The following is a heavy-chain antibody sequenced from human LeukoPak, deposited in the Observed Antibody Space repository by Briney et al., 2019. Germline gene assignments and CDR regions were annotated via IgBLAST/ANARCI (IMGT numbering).Heavy chain of an antibody. V-gene: IGHV4-59*01. CDR3: ARRVVGTGWGQENWLDP. D-gene: IGHD1-26*01. Sequence: SETLSLTCTVSGASISNFYWYWIRRSPGKGLESIGHIRYGGRTSYNPSLESRLTISLDTSKNQVSLTLSSVTAADTAVYFCARRVVGTGWGQENWLDPWGQGTLVTVSS. CDR1: GASISNFY. J-gene: IGHJ5*02. CDR2: IRYGGRT.